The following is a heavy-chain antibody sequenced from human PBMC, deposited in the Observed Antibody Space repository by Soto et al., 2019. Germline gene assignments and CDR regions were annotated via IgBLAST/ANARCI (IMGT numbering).Heavy chain of an antibody. V-gene: IGHV3-30*18. J-gene: IGHJ6*02. CDR2: ISYDERNK. Sequence: GGSLILSCAASGFTFSNYGMHWVRQAPGKGLEWVAFISYDERNKYYADSVKGRLTISTHNSKKTFYLQMNNLIAEYTVVYYCAKEVGATVFYYFGMDVWGQGTTVIVSS. CDR3: AKEVGATVFYYFGMDV. CDR1: GFTFSNYG. D-gene: IGHD2-15*01.